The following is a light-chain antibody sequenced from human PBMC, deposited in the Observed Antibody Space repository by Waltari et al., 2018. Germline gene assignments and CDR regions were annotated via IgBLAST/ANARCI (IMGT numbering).Light chain of an antibody. J-gene: IGKJ1*01. CDR3: QQYGSSLRT. CDR2: RAS. Sequence: EIVLTQSPDTLSLSPGETATLSCRASQAVTADYLAWYQQKPGQAPRLLIYRASSRATGIPDRFSGSGSGTDSTLTISRLEPEDFAVYYCQQYGSSLRTFGQGTKVEI. CDR1: QAVTADY. V-gene: IGKV3-20*01.